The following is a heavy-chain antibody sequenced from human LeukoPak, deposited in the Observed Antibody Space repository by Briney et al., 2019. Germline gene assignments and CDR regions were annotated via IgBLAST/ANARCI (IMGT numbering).Heavy chain of an antibody. V-gene: IGHV1-2*06. CDR2: INPNSGGT. D-gene: IGHD2-2*01. J-gene: IGHJ6*03. CDR1: GYTFTGYY. Sequence: ASVKVSCKASGYTFTGYYMQWVRQAPGQGLEWMGRINPNSGGTNYAQKFQGRVTMTRDTSISTAYMELSRLRSDDTAVYYCARDFADIVVVPAAHQVYYYYMDVWGKGTTVTVSS. CDR3: ARDFADIVVVPAAHQVYYYYMDV.